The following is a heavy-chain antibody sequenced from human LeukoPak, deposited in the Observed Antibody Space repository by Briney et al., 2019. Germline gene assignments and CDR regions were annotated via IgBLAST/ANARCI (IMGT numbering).Heavy chain of an antibody. CDR2: INHSGST. CDR3: APPAEPGTWFDP. Sequence: SETLSLTCAVYGGSFSGYYWSRIRQPPGKGLEWIGEINHSGSTNYNPSLKSRVTISVDTSKNQFSLKLSSVTAADTAVYCCAPPAEPGTWFDPWGQGTLVTVSS. J-gene: IGHJ5*02. CDR1: GGSFSGYY. V-gene: IGHV4-34*01.